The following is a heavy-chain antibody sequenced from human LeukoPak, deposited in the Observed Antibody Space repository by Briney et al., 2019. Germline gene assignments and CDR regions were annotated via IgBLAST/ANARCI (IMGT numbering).Heavy chain of an antibody. Sequence: SETLSLTCAVSGGSISSYYWSWVRQPAGKGLEWIGRIYTSGSTNYNPSLKSRVAMSVDTSKNQFSLKRSSVTAADTAVYYCARSRLDSSGYYYFDYWGQGTLVTVSS. CDR2: IYTSGST. V-gene: IGHV4-4*07. CDR1: GGSISSYY. D-gene: IGHD3-22*01. CDR3: ARSRLDSSGYYYFDY. J-gene: IGHJ4*02.